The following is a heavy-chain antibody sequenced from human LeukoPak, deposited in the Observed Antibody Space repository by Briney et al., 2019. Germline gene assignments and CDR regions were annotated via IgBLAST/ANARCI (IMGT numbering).Heavy chain of an antibody. CDR1: GYTFINYY. Sequence: GPSVKVSCKASGYTFINYYMHWVRQAPGQGLEWMGIINPSGGSAYYAQKFQGRVTMTSDVSTSTFHMELSSLRSEDTAVYYCARPVDTASLVNWGQGTLVTVSS. CDR3: ARPVDTASLVN. CDR2: INPSGGSA. J-gene: IGHJ4*02. D-gene: IGHD5-18*01. V-gene: IGHV1-46*01.